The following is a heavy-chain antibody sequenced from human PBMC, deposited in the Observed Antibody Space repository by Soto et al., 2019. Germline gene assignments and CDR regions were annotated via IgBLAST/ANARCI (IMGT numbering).Heavy chain of an antibody. J-gene: IGHJ4*02. CDR2: IIPIFGTA. CDR1: GGTFSSYA. D-gene: IGHD3-22*01. Sequence: QVQLVQSGAEMKKPGSSVKVSCKASGGTFSSYAISWVRQAPGQGLEWMGGIIPIFGTANYAQKFQGRVTXXXXXXXSTAYMELSSLRSEDTAVYYCARNYYDSSGPFDYWGQGTLVTVSS. CDR3: ARNYYDSSGPFDY. V-gene: IGHV1-69*01.